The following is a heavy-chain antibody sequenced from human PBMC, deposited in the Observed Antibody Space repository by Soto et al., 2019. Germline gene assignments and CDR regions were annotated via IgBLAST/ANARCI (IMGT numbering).Heavy chain of an antibody. CDR3: ARHEAYDSVWGKSDGSDY. D-gene: IGHD3-16*01. Sequence: SETLSLTCAVYVGSFSGYYWRWFRQPPGKGLEWIGEINHSGSTYHNPSLQSRVTISVDTSKNQFSLHLSSVTAADTAVYYCARHEAYDSVWGKSDGSDYWGQGTLVTVSS. J-gene: IGHJ4*02. CDR2: INHSGST. V-gene: IGHV4-34*01. CDR1: VGSFSGYY.